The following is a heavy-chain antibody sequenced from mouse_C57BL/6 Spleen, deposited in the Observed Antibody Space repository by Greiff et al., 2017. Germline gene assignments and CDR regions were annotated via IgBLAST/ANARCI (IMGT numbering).Heavy chain of an antibody. V-gene: IGHV1-55*01. CDR1: GYTFTSYW. J-gene: IGHJ2*01. Sequence: QVHVKQSGAELVKPGASVKMSCKASGYTFTSYWITWVKQRPGQGLEWIGDIYPGSGSTNYNEKFKSKATLTVDTSSSTAYMQLSSLTSEDSAVYYCAVYDGYYFGYWGQGTTLTVSS. CDR3: AVYDGYYFGY. CDR2: IYPGSGST. D-gene: IGHD2-3*01.